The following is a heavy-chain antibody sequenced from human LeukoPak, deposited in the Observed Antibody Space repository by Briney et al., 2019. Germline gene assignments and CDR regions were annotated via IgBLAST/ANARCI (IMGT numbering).Heavy chain of an antibody. CDR2: IYYSGNT. J-gene: IGHJ4*02. V-gene: IGHV4-59*01. CDR3: AGAYGGNFDY. D-gene: IGHD4-23*01. Sequence: SETLSLTCTVSGGSISSYYRSWIRQPPGKGLEWIGYIYYSGNTNYNPSLKSRVTISVDTSKNQFSLKLSSVTAADTAVYYCAGAYGGNFDYWGQGTLVTVSS. CDR1: GGSISSYY.